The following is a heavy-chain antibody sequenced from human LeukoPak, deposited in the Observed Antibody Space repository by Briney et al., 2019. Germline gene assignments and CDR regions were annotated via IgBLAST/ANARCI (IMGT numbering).Heavy chain of an antibody. CDR2: TYYRSKGVN. J-gene: IGHJ4*02. V-gene: IGHV6-1*01. Sequence: SQTLSLTCAISGDSVSSNSGAWNWIRQSPSRGLEWLGRTYYRSKGVNDYEVSVKSRITINSDTSRNQFSLRLNSVTPEDTAVYYCASQGDGWFFDYWGQGILVTVSS. CDR1: GDSVSSNSGA. D-gene: IGHD6-19*01. CDR3: ASQGDGWFFDY.